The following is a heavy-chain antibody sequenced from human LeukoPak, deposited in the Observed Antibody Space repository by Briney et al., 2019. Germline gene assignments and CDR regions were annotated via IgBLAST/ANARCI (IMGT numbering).Heavy chain of an antibody. CDR2: IYYSGST. D-gene: IGHD1-1*01. CDR1: GGSISSYY. J-gene: IGHJ3*02. Sequence: SETLSLTCTVSGGSISSYYWSWIRQPPGKGLEWIGYIYYSGSTNYNPSLKSRVTISVDTSKNQFSLKLSSVTAADTAVYYCARHVSTHDPASDAFDIWGQGTMVTVSS. V-gene: IGHV4-59*08. CDR3: ARHVSTHDPASDAFDI.